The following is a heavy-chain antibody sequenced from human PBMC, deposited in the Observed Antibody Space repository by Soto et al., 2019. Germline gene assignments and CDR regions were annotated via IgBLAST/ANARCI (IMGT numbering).Heavy chain of an antibody. CDR1: GGTFNSYD. J-gene: IGHJ5*02. V-gene: IGHV1-69*13. CDR3: ARLSRPNYYDTSGFFKDDWFDP. CDR2: IIPIVETP. Sequence: SVKVSCKASGGTFNSYDINWVRQAPGQGLEWMGGIIPIVETPKYAQKFQGRVTITADESTNTVYMELSSLRSEDTAMYYCARLSRPNYYDTSGFFKDDWFDPWGQGTLVTVSS. D-gene: IGHD3-22*01.